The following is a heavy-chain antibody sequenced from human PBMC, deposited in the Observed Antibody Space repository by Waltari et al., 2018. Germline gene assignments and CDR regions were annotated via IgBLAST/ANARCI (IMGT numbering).Heavy chain of an antibody. CDR3: AKHWDY. J-gene: IGHJ4*02. Sequence: EAQLLESGGGLIQPGGSLRLSCAASGLTFSSDDMSWVRQAPGKGLWWVSSIGTVNDRYYADSVRGRFTISRDNSKNTLYLQMSSLRAEDTAVYFCAKHWDYWGQGTLVTVSS. CDR2: IGTVNDR. CDR1: GLTFSSDD. V-gene: IGHV3-23*01. D-gene: IGHD1-1*01.